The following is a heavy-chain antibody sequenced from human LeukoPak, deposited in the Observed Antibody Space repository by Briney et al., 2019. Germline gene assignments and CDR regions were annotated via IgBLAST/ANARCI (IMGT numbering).Heavy chain of an antibody. J-gene: IGHJ4*02. CDR1: GGSISSYY. CDR3: ARLCDMPTLCDY. V-gene: IGHV4-39*07. CDR2: IYYSGST. D-gene: IGHD2-2*01. Sequence: SETLSLTCTVSGGSISSYYWGWIRQPPGKGLEWIGSIYYSGSTYYNPSLKSRVTISVDTSKNQFSLKLSSVTAADTAVYYCARLCDMPTLCDYWGQGTLVTVSS.